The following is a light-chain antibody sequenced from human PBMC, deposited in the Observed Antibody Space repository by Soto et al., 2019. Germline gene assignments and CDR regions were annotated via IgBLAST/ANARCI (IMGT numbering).Light chain of an antibody. CDR2: HAI. CDR3: QQYNNWPPIT. CDR1: QSISGN. V-gene: IGKV3-15*01. Sequence: EVETTQSPATLSVTPGARATVCGRASQSISGNLAGYQQKPGQAPRLLIYHAIARATGIPTRFSGSGSGTEFTLTISSLQSEDFAVYSCQQYNNWPPITFGQGTRLE. J-gene: IGKJ5*01.